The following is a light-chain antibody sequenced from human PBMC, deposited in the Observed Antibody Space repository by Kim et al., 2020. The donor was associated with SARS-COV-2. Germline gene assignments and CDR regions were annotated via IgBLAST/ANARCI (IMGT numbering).Light chain of an antibody. CDR1: NIGSKS. CDR2: DDS. V-gene: IGLV3-21*03. CDR3: QVWDSSSDRVV. J-gene: IGLJ2*01. Sequence: ATGKTDRSTCGGNNIGSKSVHWYQKKPGQAPVLVVYDDSDRPSGIPERFSGSNSGNTATLTISRVEAGDEADYYCQVWDSSSDRVVFGGGTQLTVL.